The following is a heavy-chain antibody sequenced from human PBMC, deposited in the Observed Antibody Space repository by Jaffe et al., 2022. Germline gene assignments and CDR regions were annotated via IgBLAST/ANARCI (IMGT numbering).Heavy chain of an antibody. J-gene: IGHJ4*02. V-gene: IGHV4-39*01. CDR2: IYYSGST. CDR3: ARLGYYYGSGSYYTYYFDY. D-gene: IGHD3-10*01. Sequence: QLQLQESGPGLVKPSETLSLTCTVSGGSISSSSYYWGWIRQPPGKGLEWIGSIYYSGSTYYNPSLKSRVTISVDTSKNQFSLKLSSVTAADTAVYYCARLGYYYGSGSYYTYYFDYWGQGTLVTVSS. CDR1: GGSISSSSYY.